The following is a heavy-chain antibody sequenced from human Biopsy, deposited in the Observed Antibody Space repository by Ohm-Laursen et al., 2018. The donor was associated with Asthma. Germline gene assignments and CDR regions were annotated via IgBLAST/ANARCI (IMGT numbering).Heavy chain of an antibody. J-gene: IGHJ4*02. CDR3: TRHNDY. V-gene: IGHV2-70*04. CDR1: GFSLSSSGAN. CDR2: IDWEEDK. Sequence: IQTLTLTCSFSGFSLSSSGANVNWIRQPPGKALEWLARIDWEEDKFYSTSLRTRLTISKGSSEDQVVLTMTNMGPVDTATYYCTRHNDYWGPGILVTVSS. D-gene: IGHD1-14*01.